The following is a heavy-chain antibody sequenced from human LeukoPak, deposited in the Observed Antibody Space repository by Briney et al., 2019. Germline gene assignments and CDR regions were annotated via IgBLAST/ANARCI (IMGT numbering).Heavy chain of an antibody. CDR1: GFTVSSNY. Sequence: GGSLRLSCAASGFTVSSNYMSWVRQAPGKGLEWVSVIYSGNTTYYADSVKGRFTISRHNSKDTLYLQMNNLRTEDTAVYYCARGKKWLRDYWGQGTLVTVSS. CDR2: IYSGNTT. V-gene: IGHV3-53*04. J-gene: IGHJ4*02. D-gene: IGHD6-19*01. CDR3: ARGKKWLRDY.